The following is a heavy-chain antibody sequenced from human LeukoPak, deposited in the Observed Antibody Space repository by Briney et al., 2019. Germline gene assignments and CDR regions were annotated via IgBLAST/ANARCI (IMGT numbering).Heavy chain of an antibody. CDR3: ARLYSGSYYSPWFDY. CDR2: INRSRSYH. CDR1: GFTFSIYA. D-gene: IGHD1-26*01. J-gene: IGHJ4*02. V-gene: IGHV3-11*03. Sequence: NSGGSLRHSCSASGFTFSIYAMSCVREPPGKGLEEWSYINRSRSYHKHAHSVQGRFTLSRDNAKKPLYLQMNRLRAEDTAVYYCARLYSGSYYSPWFDYWGQGTLVTVSS.